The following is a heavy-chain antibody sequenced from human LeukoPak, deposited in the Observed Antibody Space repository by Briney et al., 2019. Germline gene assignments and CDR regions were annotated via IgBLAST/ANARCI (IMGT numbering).Heavy chain of an antibody. Sequence: PGESLKTSCKGSGYSFVAYYIAWVRQMPGKGLEWMGIIYPRDSNTRYSPSFQGQVTISADKSLNTAYLQWSSLKASDTAMYYCARHAESGSGTYYNVDYWGQGTLVTVSS. CDR1: GYSFVAYY. J-gene: IGHJ4*02. CDR2: IYPRDSNT. V-gene: IGHV5-51*01. CDR3: ARHAESGSGTYYNVDY. D-gene: IGHD3-10*01.